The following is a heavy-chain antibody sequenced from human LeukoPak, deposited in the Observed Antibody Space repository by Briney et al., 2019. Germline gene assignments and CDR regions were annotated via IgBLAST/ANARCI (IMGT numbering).Heavy chain of an antibody. CDR2: ISWNSGSI. CDR1: GFTFDDYA. CDR3: AKDISRGQLLLYYFDY. V-gene: IGHV3-9*01. Sequence: PGGSLRLSCAASGFTFDDYAMHWVRQAPGKGLEWVSGISWNSGSIGYADSVKGRFTISRDNAKNSLYLQMNSLRAEDTALYYCAKDISRGQLLLYYFDYWGQGTLVTVSS. D-gene: IGHD2-2*01. J-gene: IGHJ4*02.